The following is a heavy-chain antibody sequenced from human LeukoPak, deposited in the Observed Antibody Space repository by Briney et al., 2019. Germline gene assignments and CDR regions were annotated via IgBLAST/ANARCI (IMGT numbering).Heavy chain of an antibody. D-gene: IGHD1-20*01. CDR2: IYYSGST. CDR3: ARLTGTTEGLPDWFDP. Sequence: SETLSLTCTVSGGSISGYYWSWIRQPPGKGLDYIGYIYYSGSTNYSPSLKSRVTISVDTSRNQFSLRLSSVTAADTAVYYCARLTGTTEGLPDWFDPWGQGILVTVSS. V-gene: IGHV4-59*01. J-gene: IGHJ5*02. CDR1: GGSISGYY.